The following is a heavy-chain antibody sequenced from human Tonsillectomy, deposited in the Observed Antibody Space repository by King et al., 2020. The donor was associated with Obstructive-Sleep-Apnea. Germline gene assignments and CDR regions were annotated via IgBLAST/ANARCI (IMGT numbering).Heavy chain of an antibody. D-gene: IGHD6-19*01. CDR2: IKQDGSER. CDR1: GFSFSSYW. Sequence: QLVQSGGGLVQPGGSLRLSCAASGFSFSSYWMSWVRQAPGKGLEWVANIKQDGSERNYVDSVKGRVTISRDKPKNSLYLQMNSLRAEDTAVYYCERLSGYSSGWYPGYFDLWGRGTLVTVSS. J-gene: IGHJ2*01. CDR3: ERLSGYSSGWYPGYFDL. V-gene: IGHV3-7*03.